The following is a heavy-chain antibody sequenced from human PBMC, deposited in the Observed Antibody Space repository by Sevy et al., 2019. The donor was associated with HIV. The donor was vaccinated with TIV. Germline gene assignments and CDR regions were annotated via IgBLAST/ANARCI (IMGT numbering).Heavy chain of an antibody. Sequence: GGSLRLSCAASGFTFSSYAMDWVRQAPGKGLEWVANIIYDGSMKYYADSVKGRFTISRDNSKNTLYLQMNSLSAEDTAVYYCARDQHDYAGNVRTGWFDPWGQGILVTVSS. CDR3: ARDQHDYAGNVRTGWFDP. D-gene: IGHD4-17*01. V-gene: IGHV3-30-3*01. CDR1: GFTFSSYA. CDR2: IIYDGSMK. J-gene: IGHJ5*02.